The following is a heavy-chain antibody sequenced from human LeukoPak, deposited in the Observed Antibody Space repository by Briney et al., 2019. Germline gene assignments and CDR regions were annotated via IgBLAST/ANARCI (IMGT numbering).Heavy chain of an antibody. CDR2: IYHNGRT. D-gene: IGHD1-14*01. V-gene: IGHV4-59*08. CDR1: GGSISSYY. CDR3: ARARRDVAEAMD. J-gene: IGHJ4*02. Sequence: PSETLSLTCTVSGGSISSYYWSWIRQPPGKGLEWIGGIYHNGRTYYNPSLKSRVNISPDTSKNQFSLKLSSVTAADTAVYYCARARRDVAEAMDWGQGTLVTVSS.